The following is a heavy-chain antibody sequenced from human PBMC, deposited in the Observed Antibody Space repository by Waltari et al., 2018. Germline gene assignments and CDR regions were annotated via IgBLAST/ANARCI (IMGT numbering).Heavy chain of an antibody. D-gene: IGHD3-22*01. J-gene: IGHJ4*02. V-gene: IGHV3-74*01. CDR3: RSDDSNGPLDY. Sequence: VPLVESGGGLVHSGGSLRLSCAASGFPFSTSCLHWPRQTPGKGLVWVSQINSDGSSTSYADSVKGRFTISRDNAKNTLFLQMNSLRAEDTAVYYCRSDDSNGPLDYWGQGTLVTVSS. CDR1: GFPFSTSC. CDR2: INSDGSST.